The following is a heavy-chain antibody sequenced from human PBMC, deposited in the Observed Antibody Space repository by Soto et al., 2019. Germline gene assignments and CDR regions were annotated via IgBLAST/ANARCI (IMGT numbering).Heavy chain of an antibody. J-gene: IGHJ4*02. V-gene: IGHV4-61*01. CDR2: IYYSEST. Sequence: SETLSLTCTVSGGSVSSCSYYWIWLRQPPGQGLEWIGYIYYSESTNYNPSLKSRVTISVDTSKNQFSLKLSSVTAADTAVYYCASQKPGIAAAGTPDLDYWGQGTLVTVSS. CDR3: ASQKPGIAAAGTPDLDY. CDR1: GGSVSSCSYY. D-gene: IGHD6-13*01.